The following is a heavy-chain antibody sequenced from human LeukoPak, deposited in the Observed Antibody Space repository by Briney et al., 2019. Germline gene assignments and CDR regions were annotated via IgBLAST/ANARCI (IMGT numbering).Heavy chain of an antibody. J-gene: IGHJ4*02. CDR2: VSPSGTPT. D-gene: IGHD1-1*01. CDR3: AKDQSRRTDT. CDR1: GFTFSNDA. Sequence: PGGSLRLSCAASGFTFSNDAMSWVRQVPGKGLEWVSAVSPSGTPTYYADSVKGRFTISSDNSKSPVSLQMNSLRAEDTAIYYCAKDQSRRTDTWGEGTLVTVSS. V-gene: IGHV3-23*01.